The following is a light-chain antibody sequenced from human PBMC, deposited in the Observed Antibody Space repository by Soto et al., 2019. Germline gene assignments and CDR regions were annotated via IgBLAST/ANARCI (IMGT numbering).Light chain of an antibody. Sequence: EIVLTQSPGTLSLSPGERATLSCRASQSVNNNYLAWYQQKPGQAPRLLIYGASSRATGIPDRVSGSGSGTVFTLNISRLEPEYFAVYYCQQYGNSPNTFDQGTKLEIK. CDR3: QQYGNSPNT. CDR1: QSVNNNY. V-gene: IGKV3-20*01. CDR2: GAS. J-gene: IGKJ2*01.